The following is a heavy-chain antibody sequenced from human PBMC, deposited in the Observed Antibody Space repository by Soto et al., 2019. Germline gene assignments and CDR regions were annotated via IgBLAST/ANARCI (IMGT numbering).Heavy chain of an antibody. V-gene: IGHV1-3*01. CDR3: ARDPEYGSGSLDV. Sequence: ASVKVSCKASGYTFTGYYMHWVRQAPGQGLEWMGWINVGNVKTNYAEKFEGRVTIIRDTSASTVYMEMNSVRSEDTAIYYCARDPEYGSGSLDVWGQGTMVTVSS. D-gene: IGHD3-10*01. CDR2: INVGNVKT. CDR1: GYTFTGYY. J-gene: IGHJ3*01.